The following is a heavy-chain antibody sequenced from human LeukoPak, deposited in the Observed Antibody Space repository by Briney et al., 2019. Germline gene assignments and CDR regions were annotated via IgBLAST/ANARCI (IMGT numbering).Heavy chain of an antibody. CDR2: INPNSGGT. V-gene: IGHV1-2*04. Sequence: ASVKVSCKASGYTFTGYYMHWVRQAPGQGLEWMGWINPNSGGTNYAQKFQGWVTMTWDTSISTAYMELSRLRSDDTAVYYCARGAIAVAGFFDYWGQGTLVTVSS. CDR3: ARGAIAVAGFFDY. J-gene: IGHJ4*02. CDR1: GYTFTGYY. D-gene: IGHD6-19*01.